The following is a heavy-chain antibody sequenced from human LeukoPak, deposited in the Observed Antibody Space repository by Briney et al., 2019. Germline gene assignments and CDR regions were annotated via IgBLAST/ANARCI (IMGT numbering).Heavy chain of an antibody. Sequence: GGSLRLSWEAPGLTLGNYGMPWFRRVQGKGLEWLEVLWYDGSNKYYADSVKGRFTISRDNSKNTLYLQMNSLRAEDTAVYYCARAPPGYSSGYYFDYWGQGILVTVSS. V-gene: IGHV3-33*01. J-gene: IGHJ4*02. CDR1: GLTLGNYG. CDR2: LWYDGSNK. CDR3: ARAPPGYSSGYYFDY. D-gene: IGHD2-15*01.